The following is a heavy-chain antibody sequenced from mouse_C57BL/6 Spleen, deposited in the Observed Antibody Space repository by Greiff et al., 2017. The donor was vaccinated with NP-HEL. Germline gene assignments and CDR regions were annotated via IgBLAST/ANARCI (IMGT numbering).Heavy chain of an antibody. Sequence: QVQLQQPGAELVRPGSSVKLSCKASGYTFTSYWMHWVKQRPIQGLEWIGNIDPSDSETHYNQKFKDKATLTVDKYSSTAYMQLSSLTSEDSAVYYGSRREDYYGSKAWFAYWGQGTLVTVSA. CDR2: IDPSDSET. CDR3: SRREDYYGSKAWFAY. D-gene: IGHD1-1*01. V-gene: IGHV1-52*01. J-gene: IGHJ3*01. CDR1: GYTFTSYW.